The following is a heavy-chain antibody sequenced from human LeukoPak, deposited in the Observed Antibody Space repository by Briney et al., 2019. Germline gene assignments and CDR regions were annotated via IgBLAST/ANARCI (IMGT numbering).Heavy chain of an antibody. CDR1: GFTFSNYA. CDR2: ISSNGGST. V-gene: IGHV3-64D*06. CDR3: VKGKVIGSGCLDY. J-gene: IGHJ4*02. Sequence: HTGGSLRLSCAASGFTFSNYAMSWVRQAPGKGLEYVSAISSNGGSTYYADSVKGRFTISRDNSKNTLYLQMSSLRAEDTAVYYCVKGKVIGSGCLDYWGQGTLVTVSS. D-gene: IGHD5-12*01.